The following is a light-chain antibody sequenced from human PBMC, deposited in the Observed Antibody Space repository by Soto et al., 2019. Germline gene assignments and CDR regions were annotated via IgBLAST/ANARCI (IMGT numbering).Light chain of an antibody. CDR1: QSISSW. J-gene: IGKJ1*01. CDR2: DAS. V-gene: IGKV1-5*01. Sequence: DIQMTQSPSTLSASVGDRVTITCRASQSISSWLAWYQQKPGKAPKLLIYDASSLESGVPSRFSGSGSGTECTLTISSLQPDDVATYYCQQYNSYPWTLCQGTKVDIK. CDR3: QQYNSYPWT.